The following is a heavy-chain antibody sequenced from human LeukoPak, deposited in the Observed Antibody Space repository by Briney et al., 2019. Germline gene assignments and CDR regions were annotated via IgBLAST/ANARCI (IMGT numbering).Heavy chain of an antibody. CDR2: ISGGDIST. V-gene: IGHV3-23*01. CDR1: GFTLSQSA. J-gene: IGHJ4*02. Sequence: PGGPLRLSCAASGFTLSQSAMSWVRQAPGKGLEWVSNISGGDISTYYADSVKGRFTISRDNSKNNLYLQMNSLRADDTAVYYCAKSGYNRFDYWGQGTLVTVSS. D-gene: IGHD5-24*01. CDR3: AKSGYNRFDY.